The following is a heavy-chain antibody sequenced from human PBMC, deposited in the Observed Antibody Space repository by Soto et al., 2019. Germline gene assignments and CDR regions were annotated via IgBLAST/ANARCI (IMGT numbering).Heavy chain of an antibody. CDR2: IYYTGTT. V-gene: IGHV4-28*01. D-gene: IGHD2-8*01. Sequence: PSETLSLTCAFPVYSIGTYNWWAWIRQPPGKGLKWIGYIYYTGTTYYNLSLKSRATMSVDTAKDQFSLNLASVTAADTAVYYCARTSRLKNGPLDYWGPGILVNVSS. J-gene: IGHJ4*02. CDR1: VYSIGTYNW. CDR3: ARTSRLKNGPLDY.